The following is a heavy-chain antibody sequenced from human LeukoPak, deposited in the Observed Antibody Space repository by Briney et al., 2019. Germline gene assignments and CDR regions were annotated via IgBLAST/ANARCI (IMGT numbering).Heavy chain of an antibody. V-gene: IGHV4-39*01. CDR1: GGSISSSSYY. CDR3: ASQSTSWGIAVALDY. D-gene: IGHD6-19*01. J-gene: IGHJ4*02. Sequence: PSETLSLTCTVSGGSISSSSYYWGWIRQPPGKGLEWIGSIYYSESTYYNPSLKSRVTISIDTSKNQFSLKLSSVTAADTAVYYCASQSTSWGIAVALDYWGQGTLVTVSS. CDR2: IYYSEST.